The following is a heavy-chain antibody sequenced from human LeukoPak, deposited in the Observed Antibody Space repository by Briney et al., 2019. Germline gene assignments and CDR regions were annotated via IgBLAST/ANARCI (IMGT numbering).Heavy chain of an antibody. CDR2: IKNDERTA. D-gene: IGHD1-26*01. CDR3: ATVFKGSSLQDY. Sequence: GGSLRLSCAASGFSITNNWMYWVRQAPGRGLVWVSRIKNDERTAVYADSVKGRFTISRDNARNTLFLQMNSLSAEDTAVYYCATVFKGSSLQDYWGQGTLVTVSS. CDR1: GFSITNNW. J-gene: IGHJ4*02. V-gene: IGHV3-74*01.